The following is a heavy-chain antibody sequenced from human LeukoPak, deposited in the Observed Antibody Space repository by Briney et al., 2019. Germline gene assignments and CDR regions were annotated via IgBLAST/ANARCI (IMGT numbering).Heavy chain of an antibody. CDR3: ARALIGYYFDY. Sequence: GGSLRLSCAASGFTFSSYRMNWLRQALGQGLEWVSSVSNSGDYIHYADSVKGRFTISRDNSKNSLYLQMNSLRAEDTAVYYCARALIGYYFDYWGQGTLVTVSS. J-gene: IGHJ4*02. CDR1: GFTFSSYR. CDR2: VSNSGDYI. V-gene: IGHV3-21*06. D-gene: IGHD2-8*01.